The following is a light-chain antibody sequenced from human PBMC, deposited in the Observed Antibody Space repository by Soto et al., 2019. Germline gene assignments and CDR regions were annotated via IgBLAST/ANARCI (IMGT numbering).Light chain of an antibody. Sequence: QSALTQPASVSGSPGQSITISCTGTSSDIGDYNSVSWYQQHPGKAPKLMIYEVSNRPSGISNRFSASKSAYTASLTISGLQAEDEADYYCSSFTTTYFYVFGPGTKVTVL. CDR2: EVS. CDR1: SSDIGDYNS. J-gene: IGLJ1*01. CDR3: SSFTTTYFYV. V-gene: IGLV2-14*01.